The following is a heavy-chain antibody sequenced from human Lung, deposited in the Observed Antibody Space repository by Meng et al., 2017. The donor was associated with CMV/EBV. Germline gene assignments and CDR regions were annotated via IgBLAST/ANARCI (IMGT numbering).Heavy chain of an antibody. Sequence: GGPLRLXCAASGFTFSSAWMSWVRQVPGKGLEWVGRIESYSDGGTTEYAAPVKGRFTISRDDSKKRLFLHMNSLKTEDTAVYYCTTDMAETITNVGGVITYFDHWGQGTLVTVSS. D-gene: IGHD3-3*01. CDR3: TTDMAETITNVGGVITYFDH. CDR2: IESYSDGGTT. V-gene: IGHV3-15*04. J-gene: IGHJ4*02. CDR1: GFTFSSAW.